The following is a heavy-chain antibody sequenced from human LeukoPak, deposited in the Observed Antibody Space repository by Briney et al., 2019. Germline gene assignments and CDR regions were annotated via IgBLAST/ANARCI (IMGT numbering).Heavy chain of an antibody. Sequence: PSETLSLTCTVSGGSISSYYWSWIRQPPGKGLEWIGYIYYSGSTNYNPSLKSRVTISVDTSKNQFSLKLSSVTAADTAVYYCATLGYCSSTSCLPPYNYYYYMDVWGKGTTVTVSS. J-gene: IGHJ6*03. CDR2: IYYSGST. D-gene: IGHD2-2*01. CDR3: ATLGYCSSTSCLPPYNYYYYMDV. CDR1: GGSISSYY. V-gene: IGHV4-59*01.